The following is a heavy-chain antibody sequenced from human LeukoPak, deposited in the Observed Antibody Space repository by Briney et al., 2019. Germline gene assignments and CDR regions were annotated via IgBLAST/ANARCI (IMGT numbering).Heavy chain of an antibody. J-gene: IGHJ6*03. CDR1: GFTFSSYA. CDR2: ISSSSSYI. Sequence: GGSLRLSCAASGFTFSSYAMSWVRQAPGKGLEWVSSISSSSSYIYYADSVKGRFTISRDNAKNSLYLQMNSLRAEDTAVYYCARGTRPAGTTGDYYYYYMDVWGKGTTVTISS. D-gene: IGHD1-1*01. CDR3: ARGTRPAGTTGDYYYYYMDV. V-gene: IGHV3-21*01.